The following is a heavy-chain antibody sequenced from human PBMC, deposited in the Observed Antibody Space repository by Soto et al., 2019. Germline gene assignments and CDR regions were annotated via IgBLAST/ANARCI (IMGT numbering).Heavy chain of an antibody. D-gene: IGHD5-12*01. CDR3: ARVESRDGYNSFDY. CDR2: ISGSGGST. CDR1: GFTFSSYA. Sequence: PGGSLRLSCAASGFTFSSYAMSWVRQAPGKGLEWVSAISGSGGSTYYADSVKGRFTISRDNAKNSLYLQMNSLRDEDTAVYYCARVESRDGYNSFDYWGQGTLGTV. J-gene: IGHJ4*02. V-gene: IGHV3-23*01.